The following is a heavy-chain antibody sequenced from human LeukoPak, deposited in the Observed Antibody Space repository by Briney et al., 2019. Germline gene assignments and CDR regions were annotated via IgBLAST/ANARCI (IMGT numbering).Heavy chain of an antibody. Sequence: GGSLRLSCAASGFTSNSYWMSWVRQAPGKGLEWVANIKQDGSEKYYVDSMKGRFTISRDNAKNSLFLQMNSLRAEDTAVYYCARDSSPYDSSGYWDAFDIWGQGTMVTVSS. D-gene: IGHD3-22*01. J-gene: IGHJ3*02. CDR2: IKQDGSEK. CDR1: GFTSNSYW. V-gene: IGHV3-7*01. CDR3: ARDSSPYDSSGYWDAFDI.